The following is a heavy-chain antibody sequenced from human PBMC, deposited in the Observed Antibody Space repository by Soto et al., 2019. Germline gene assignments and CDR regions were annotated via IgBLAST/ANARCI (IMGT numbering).Heavy chain of an antibody. J-gene: IGHJ4*02. CDR1: RFTFSSYA. CDR2: ISGSGGST. Sequence: GGSLRLSCAPSRFTFSSYAMSWVRQAPGKGLEWVSAISGSGGSTYYADSVKGRFTISRDNSKNTLYLQMNSLRAEDTAVYYCANDYYGSGSSLWEDRLFEYWGEGTLASVTS. CDR3: ANDYYGSGSSLWEDRLFEY. V-gene: IGHV3-23*01. D-gene: IGHD3-10*01.